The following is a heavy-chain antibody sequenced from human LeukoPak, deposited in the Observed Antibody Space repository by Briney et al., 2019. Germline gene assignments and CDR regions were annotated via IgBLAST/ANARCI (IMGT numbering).Heavy chain of an antibody. CDR3: ATLSIDSSGYYFDY. J-gene: IGHJ4*02. V-gene: IGHV4-59*01. CDR1: GGSISSYY. CDR2: IYYSGST. Sequence: PSETLSLTCTVSGGSISSYYWSWIRQPPGKGLEWIGYIYYSGSTNYNPSLKSRVTISVDTSKNQFSLKLSSVTAADTAVYYCATLSIDSSGYYFDYWGQGTLVTVSS. D-gene: IGHD3-22*01.